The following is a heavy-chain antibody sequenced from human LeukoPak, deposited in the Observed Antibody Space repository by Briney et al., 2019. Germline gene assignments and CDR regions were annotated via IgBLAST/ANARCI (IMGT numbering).Heavy chain of an antibody. D-gene: IGHD6-19*01. V-gene: IGHV1-2*02. CDR3: ARDRERDPFRDSSGLRN. CDR2: INPNSGGT. Sequence: GPTVKVSCKASGYTFTGYYMHWVRQAPGQGLEWMGWINPNSGGTNYAQKFQGRVTMTRDTSISTAYMELSRLRSDDTAVYYCARDRERDPFRDSSGLRNWGQGTLVTVSS. CDR1: GYTFTGYY. J-gene: IGHJ4*02.